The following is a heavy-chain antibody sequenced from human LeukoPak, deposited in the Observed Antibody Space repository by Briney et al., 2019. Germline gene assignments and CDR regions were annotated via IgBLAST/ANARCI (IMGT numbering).Heavy chain of an antibody. CDR3: ARGRLGYCSGGGCYSRDRKYYFDY. J-gene: IGHJ4*02. CDR1: GGSFSGYY. Sequence: SETLSLTCAVYGGSFSGYYWSWIRQPPGKGLEWIGEINHSGSTNYNPSLKSRVTISVDTSKNQFSLKLSSVTAADTAVYYCARGRLGYCSGGGCYSRDRKYYFDYWGQGTLVTVSS. CDR2: INHSGST. V-gene: IGHV4-34*01. D-gene: IGHD2-15*01.